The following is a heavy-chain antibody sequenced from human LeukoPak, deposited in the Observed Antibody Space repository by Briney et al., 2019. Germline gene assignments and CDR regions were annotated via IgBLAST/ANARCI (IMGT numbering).Heavy chain of an antibody. V-gene: IGHV1-18*01. D-gene: IGHD3-10*01. CDR3: ARDRGYYYGSGSYPGSALNNWFDP. CDR2: ISAYNGNT. CDR1: GYTFTSYG. J-gene: IGHJ5*02. Sequence: ASVKVSCKASGYTFTSYGISWVRQARGQGLEWMGWISAYNGNTNYAQKLQGRVTMTTDTSTSTAYMELRSLRSDDTAVYYCARDRGYYYGSGSYPGSALNNWFDPWGQGTLVTVSS.